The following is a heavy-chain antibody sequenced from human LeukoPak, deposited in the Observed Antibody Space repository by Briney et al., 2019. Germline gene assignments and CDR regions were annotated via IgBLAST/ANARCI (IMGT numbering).Heavy chain of an antibody. D-gene: IGHD3-22*01. CDR2: IYHSGST. Sequence: PSGTLSLTCAVSGGSISSSNWWSWVRQPPGKGLEWIGEIYHSGSTNYNPSLKSRVTISVDTSKNQFSLKLSSVTAADTAVHYCARVFRYYYDSSGSFDYWGQGTLVTVSS. CDR1: GGSISSSNW. V-gene: IGHV4-4*02. J-gene: IGHJ4*02. CDR3: ARVFRYYYDSSGSFDY.